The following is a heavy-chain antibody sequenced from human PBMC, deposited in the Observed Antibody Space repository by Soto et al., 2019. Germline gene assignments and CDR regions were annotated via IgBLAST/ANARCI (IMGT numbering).Heavy chain of an antibody. CDR2: IYPGDSYT. V-gene: IGHV5-51*01. J-gene: IGHJ6*01. CDR1: GYTFTNYW. CDR3: EASIFNVGMKI. D-gene: IGHD3-3*01. Sequence: PGESLKISCMVSGYTFTNYWIGWLRQMPGKVLEWMGIIYPGDSYTKYNPSFQGQVTISADKSITTTYLRWTSLKASDTAIYYDEASIFNVGMKILGQRTRSNVSS.